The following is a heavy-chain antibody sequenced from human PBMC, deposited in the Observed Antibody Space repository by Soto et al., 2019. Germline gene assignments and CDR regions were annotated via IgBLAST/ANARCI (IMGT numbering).Heavy chain of an antibody. V-gene: IGHV1-69*13. J-gene: IGHJ4*02. CDR1: GGTFSSYA. Sequence: SVKVSCKASGGTFSSYAISWVRQAPGQGLEWMGGIIPIFGTANYAQKFQGRVTITADESTSTAYMELSSLRSEDTAVYYCARDRYSGYDNFDYWGQGTLVTVSS. CDR2: IIPIFGTA. D-gene: IGHD5-12*01. CDR3: ARDRYSGYDNFDY.